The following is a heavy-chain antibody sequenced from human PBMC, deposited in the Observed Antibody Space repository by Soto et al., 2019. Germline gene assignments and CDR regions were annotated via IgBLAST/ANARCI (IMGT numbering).Heavy chain of an antibody. CDR3: ARVGANPSDY. J-gene: IGHJ4*02. V-gene: IGHV4-34*01. D-gene: IGHD1-26*01. CDR1: DESLSGCS. CDR2: IEHSGST. Sequence: ETLSQNCGVRDESLSGCSWSWIRQPPGKGLEWIGDIEHSGSTNYNSSLRSRVTISLDTSKNHFSLKLNSVTAADTAVYYCARVGANPSDYWGQGPLVTSPQ.